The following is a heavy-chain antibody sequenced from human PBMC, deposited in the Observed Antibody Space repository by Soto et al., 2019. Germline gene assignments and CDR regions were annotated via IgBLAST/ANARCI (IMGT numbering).Heavy chain of an antibody. CDR2: ISGSGIST. CDR1: GFAFSTYP. V-gene: IGHV3-23*01. Sequence: GGSLRLSCAASGFAFSTYPMSWVRQAPGKGLEWVSGISGSGISTYYTDSVKGRFTISRDNSKNTVFLQMNSLRDEDTAVYYCVKPPVITASYYYYDMDVWGQGTTVTVSS. D-gene: IGHD4-4*01. CDR3: VKPPVITASYYYYDMDV. J-gene: IGHJ6*02.